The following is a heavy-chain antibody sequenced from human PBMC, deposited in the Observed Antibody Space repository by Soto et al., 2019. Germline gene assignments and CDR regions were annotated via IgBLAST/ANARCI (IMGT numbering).Heavy chain of an antibody. CDR1: GFTFSNAW. V-gene: IGHV3-15*07. CDR3: ATGGFLAVAGTGI. CDR2: IKSKTDGVTT. Sequence: EVQLVESGGGLVKPGGSLRLSCAASGFTFSNAWMNWVRQAPGKGLEWVGRIKSKTDGVTTDYAAPVKGRFTISRDXXKKTLYLQTNSLKTEDTAVYYCATGGFLAVAGTGIWGQGTMVTVSS. D-gene: IGHD6-19*01. J-gene: IGHJ3*02.